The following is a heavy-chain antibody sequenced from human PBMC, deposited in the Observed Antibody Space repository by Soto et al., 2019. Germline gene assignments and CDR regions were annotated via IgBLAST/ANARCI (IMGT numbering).Heavy chain of an antibody. CDR3: ARSAISNGSPQFDFDH. D-gene: IGHD5-18*01. CDR2: IWYDGSHK. Sequence: GGSLRLSCAASGFTFNDYDMHWVRQAPGKGLEWVAVIWYDGSHKYYADSVKGRFTSSRDNSKNTVYLQMNSLRAEDTAVYYCARSAISNGSPQFDFDHWGQGTLVTVYS. CDR1: GFTFNDYD. V-gene: IGHV3-33*01. J-gene: IGHJ4*02.